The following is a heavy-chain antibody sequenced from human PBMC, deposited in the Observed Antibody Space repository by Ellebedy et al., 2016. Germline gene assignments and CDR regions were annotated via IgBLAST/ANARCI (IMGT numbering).Heavy chain of an antibody. J-gene: IGHJ4*02. CDR2: MRKSGYA. V-gene: IGHV4-31*03. Sequence: SETLSLXXTVSGDSMTTGDDYNWSWIRQRPGEGLEWIGFMRKSGYAYYEPSLQSRLSMSVAPSRNHFSLNLRPVTAADTAIDYCARGAYTTLSGPVDYWGRGTLVTVSS. D-gene: IGHD2/OR15-2a*01. CDR3: ARGAYTTLSGPVDY. CDR1: GDSMTTGDDY.